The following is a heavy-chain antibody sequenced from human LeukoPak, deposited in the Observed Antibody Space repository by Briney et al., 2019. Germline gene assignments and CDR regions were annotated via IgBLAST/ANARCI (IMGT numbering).Heavy chain of an antibody. CDR1: GFTFSSYI. CDR2: ISSSTTYI. J-gene: IGHJ5*02. CDR3: ARVQTGTTNWFDP. V-gene: IGHV3-21*01. D-gene: IGHD1-1*01. Sequence: PGGSLRLSCAASGFTFSSYILNWVRQAPGKGLEWVSSISSSTTYIYYADSVKGRFTISRDNAKNSLYLQMNSLRAEDTAVYYCARVQTGTTNWFDPWGQGTLVTVSS.